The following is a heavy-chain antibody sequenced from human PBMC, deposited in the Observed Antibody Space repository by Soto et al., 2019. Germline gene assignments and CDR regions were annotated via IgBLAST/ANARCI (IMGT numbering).Heavy chain of an antibody. CDR3: AKCGWEYNWFDP. CDR2: INPNSSGT. Sequence: GASVKVSCKASGYTFTGYYIHWVRQAPGQGLEWMGWINPNSSGTNYAPKFQGRVTMTRDTSISTAYMELTRLGSDDTAVYYCAKCGWEYNWFDPWGQGTLVTVSS. V-gene: IGHV1-2*02. CDR1: GYTFTGYY. J-gene: IGHJ5*02. D-gene: IGHD1-26*01.